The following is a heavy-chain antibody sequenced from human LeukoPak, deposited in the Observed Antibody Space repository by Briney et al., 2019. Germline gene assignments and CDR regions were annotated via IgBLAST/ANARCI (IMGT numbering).Heavy chain of an antibody. D-gene: IGHD5-12*01. CDR3: ARYNGYAHFDY. Sequence: PAETWYLTCTVSGGSVSSGSYYWSWIRQPPGKGLEWVGYIYYSGSTTYNPSLKGRVTISVDTSKNQFSLQLSSVTAADTAVYYCARYNGYAHFDYWGEGTLATVSS. CDR2: IYYSGST. J-gene: IGHJ4*02. CDR1: GGSVSSGSYY. V-gene: IGHV4-61*01.